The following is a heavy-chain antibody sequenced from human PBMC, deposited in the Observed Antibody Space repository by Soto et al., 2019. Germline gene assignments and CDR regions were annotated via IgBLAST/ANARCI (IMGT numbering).Heavy chain of an antibody. J-gene: IGHJ6*02. D-gene: IGHD3-3*01. Sequence: PGGSLRLSCAASGFTFSSYAMSWVRQAPGKGLEWVSAISGSGGSTYYADSVKGRFTISRDNTKNTLYLQMNSARAEDTGVYFCAKEYYDFWSGYTLFLNSGMGVWGQGTTVTVSS. CDR1: GFTFSSYA. V-gene: IGHV3-23*01. CDR2: ISGSGGST. CDR3: AKEYYDFWSGYTLFLNSGMGV.